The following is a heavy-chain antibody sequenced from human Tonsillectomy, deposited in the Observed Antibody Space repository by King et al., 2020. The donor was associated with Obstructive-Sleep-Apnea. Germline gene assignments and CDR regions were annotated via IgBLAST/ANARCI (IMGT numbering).Heavy chain of an antibody. V-gene: IGHV1-46*01. CDR2: ISPSGGGT. Sequence: QLVQSGAEVKKPGASVKLSCKASGYTFTSYYMHWVRQAPGRGLEWLGIISPSGGGTTYAQKFQDRVTMTSDTSTRTVHMELRRLRSDDTAMYYCARDPGITICGVDPPGGWFGPWGQGTLVTVSS. J-gene: IGHJ5*02. CDR3: ARDPGITICGVDPPGGWFGP. D-gene: IGHD3-3*01. CDR1: GYTFTSYY.